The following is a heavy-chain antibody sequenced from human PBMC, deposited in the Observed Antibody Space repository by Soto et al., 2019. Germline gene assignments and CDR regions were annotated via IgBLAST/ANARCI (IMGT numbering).Heavy chain of an antibody. D-gene: IGHD1-26*01. CDR1: GFTFSSYG. CDR2: IWYDGSNK. CDR3: ARGDSGSYWVDYYYYGMDV. Sequence: QVQLVESGGGVVQPGRSLRLSCAASGFTFSSYGMHWVRQAPGKGLEWVAVIWYDGSNKYYADSVKGRFTISRDNSKNTLYLQMNSLRAEDTAVYYCARGDSGSYWVDYYYYGMDVWGQGTTVTVSS. J-gene: IGHJ6*02. V-gene: IGHV3-33*01.